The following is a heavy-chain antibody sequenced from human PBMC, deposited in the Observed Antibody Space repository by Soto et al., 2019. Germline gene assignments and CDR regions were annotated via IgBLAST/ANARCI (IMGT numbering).Heavy chain of an antibody. Sequence: SETLCLTCPVSGGSISSYYWSWIRPPPGKGLEWIGYIYYSGSTNYNPSLKSRVTISVDTSKNQFSLKLSSVTAADTAVYYCARAPLGNYGYPSYFDYWGQGTLVTISS. CDR1: GGSISSYY. CDR2: IYYSGST. CDR3: ARAPLGNYGYPSYFDY. J-gene: IGHJ4*02. V-gene: IGHV4-59*01. D-gene: IGHD3-10*01.